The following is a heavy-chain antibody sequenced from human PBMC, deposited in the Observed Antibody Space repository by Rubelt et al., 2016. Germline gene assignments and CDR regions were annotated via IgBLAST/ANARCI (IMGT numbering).Heavy chain of an antibody. CDR3: ARAPQVYCSYGLEV. CDR2: INQDGSEK. D-gene: IGHD5/OR15-5a*01. J-gene: IGHJ6*02. Sequence: GGSLRLSCAASGFTFSDHCMSWVRQAPGKGLEWVANINQDGSEKKYVDSVKGRFTISRDKAKNSLSLQMSSLRAEDTAVYYCARAPQVYCSYGLEVWGQGTTVTVSS. CDR1: GFTFSDHC. V-gene: IGHV3-7*03.